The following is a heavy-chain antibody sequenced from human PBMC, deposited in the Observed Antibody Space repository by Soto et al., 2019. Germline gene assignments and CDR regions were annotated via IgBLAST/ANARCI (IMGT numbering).Heavy chain of an antibody. CDR1: GGTVSAYT. J-gene: IGHJ4*02. D-gene: IGHD6-6*01. CDR3: ARENGTSSLAY. V-gene: IGHV1-69*02. Sequence: QVQLVQSGAEVKKPGSSVKVSCEASGGTVSAYTINWVRQAPGQGLEWMGRIISILDIPNYAQKFQGRLTIIADTSTSTTYMEPRNLRSEDTATYFCARENGTSSLAYWGQGTLVTVSS. CDR2: IISILDIP.